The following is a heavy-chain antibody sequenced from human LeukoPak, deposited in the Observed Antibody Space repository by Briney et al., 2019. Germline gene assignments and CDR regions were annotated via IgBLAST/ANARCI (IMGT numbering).Heavy chain of an antibody. J-gene: IGHJ4*02. D-gene: IGHD3-9*01. Sequence: GGSLRLSCAASGFTVSSNYMTWVRQAPGKGLEWVSVLYSGGDTYYADSVKGRFTISRDNSKDTLYLQLNSLRAEDTAVYYCGRRDFDVTHDFDYWGQGTLVTVSS. V-gene: IGHV3-53*01. CDR1: GFTVSSNY. CDR3: GRRDFDVTHDFDY. CDR2: LYSGGDT.